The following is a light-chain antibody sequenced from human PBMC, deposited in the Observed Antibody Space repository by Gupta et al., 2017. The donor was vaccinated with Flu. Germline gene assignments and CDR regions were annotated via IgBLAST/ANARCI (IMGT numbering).Light chain of an antibody. J-gene: IGKJ2*01. CDR3: QESDSTPYT. CDR2: GAS. Sequence: PSSLSASVGDRVTITCRASQSISTFLNWYQQKVGKAPKLLIHGASGLQSGVPSRFSASGSGTDFTLTISSLQPEDFATYYCQESDSTPYTFGQGTRVEIK. V-gene: IGKV1-39*01. CDR1: QSISTF.